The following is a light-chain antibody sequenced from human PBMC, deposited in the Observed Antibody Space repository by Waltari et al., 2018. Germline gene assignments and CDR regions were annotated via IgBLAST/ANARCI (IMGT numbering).Light chain of an antibody. J-gene: IGKJ1*01. V-gene: IGKV1-8*01. CDR1: QGVSHH. CDR3: LQYDSYPWT. CDR2: ITS. Sequence: AIRITQSPSSLSASTGDRVTITCRAGQGVSHHLAWYQQKPGKAPKLLIYITSTLQSGVPSRFSGSGSGTDFTLTIDGLQSEDFATYYCLQYDSYPWTFGQGTKVEIK.